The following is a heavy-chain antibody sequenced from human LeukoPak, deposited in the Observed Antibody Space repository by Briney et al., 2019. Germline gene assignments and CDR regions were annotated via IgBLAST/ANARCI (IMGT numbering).Heavy chain of an antibody. D-gene: IGHD3-10*01. CDR2: ICCSGST. V-gene: IGHV4-59*08. Sequence: SETLSLTCTVSGGSISNYYWSWIRQPPGKGLEWIGYICCSGSTNYNPSLKSRVTISVDTSKNQFSLKLSSVTAADTAVYYCARHEKGWFGGTIDYWGQGTLVTVSS. CDR3: ARHEKGWFGGTIDY. CDR1: GGSISNYY. J-gene: IGHJ4*02.